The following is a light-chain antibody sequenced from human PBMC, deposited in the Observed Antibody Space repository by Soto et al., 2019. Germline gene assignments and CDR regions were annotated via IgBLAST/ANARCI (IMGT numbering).Light chain of an antibody. CDR1: QSVSSY. V-gene: IGKV3-20*01. Sequence: ELVLTQSAATLSGSPGERATLSFRASQSVSSYLAWYQQKPGQAPRLLIYGASSRATGIPDRFSGSGSGTDFTLTISRLEPEDFAVYYCQQYGSSPRTFGQGTKV. J-gene: IGKJ1*01. CDR3: QQYGSSPRT. CDR2: GAS.